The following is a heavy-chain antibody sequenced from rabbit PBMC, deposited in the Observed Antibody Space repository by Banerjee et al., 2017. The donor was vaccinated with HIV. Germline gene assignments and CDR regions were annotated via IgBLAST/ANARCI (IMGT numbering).Heavy chain of an antibody. CDR3: ARNVRGYFNL. CDR2: ISTGSGST. J-gene: IGHJ4*01. CDR1: GFSFSSGYY. Sequence: QEQLVESGGGLVKPGASLTLTCKASGFSFSSGYYMCWVRQAPGKGLEWIGCISTGSGSTYYASWAKGRFTISKTSSTTVDLKMTSLTAADTATYFCARNVRGYFNLWGPGTLVTVS. V-gene: IGHV1S45*01.